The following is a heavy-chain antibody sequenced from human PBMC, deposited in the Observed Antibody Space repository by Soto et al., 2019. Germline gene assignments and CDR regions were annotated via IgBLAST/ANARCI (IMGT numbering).Heavy chain of an antibody. CDR2: VYPTGST. J-gene: IGHJ5*01. Sequence: QVQLQESGPGLVKPSETLSLSCTVSGGSFSSYYCNWVRKSAGKGLEWIGRVYPTGSTTYNPSLQSRLTMSVDTSKSQFSPSLTSMTAADTAVYYCATGRSEIVPGAMDTWGHGTMVTVSS. CDR1: GGSFSSYY. V-gene: IGHV4-4*07. CDR3: ATGRSEIVPGAMDT. D-gene: IGHD2-2*01.